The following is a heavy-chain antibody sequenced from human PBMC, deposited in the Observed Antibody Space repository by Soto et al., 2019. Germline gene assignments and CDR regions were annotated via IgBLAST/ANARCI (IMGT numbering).Heavy chain of an antibody. D-gene: IGHD2-15*01. CDR3: PRELGDIVVVVAATVGFSDDFDI. J-gene: IGHJ3*02. CDR1: GFTFSSYA. V-gene: IGHV3-30-3*01. Sequence: QVQLVESGGGVVQPGRSLRLSCAASGFTFSSYAMHWVRQAPGKGLEWVAVISYDGSNKYYADSVKGRFTISRDNSKNTLYLQMNSLRAEDTAVYYCPRELGDIVVVVAATVGFSDDFDIWGQGTMVTVSS. CDR2: ISYDGSNK.